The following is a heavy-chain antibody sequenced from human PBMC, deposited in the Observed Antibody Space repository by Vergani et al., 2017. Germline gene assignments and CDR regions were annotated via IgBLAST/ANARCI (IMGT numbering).Heavy chain of an antibody. CDR1: GFTFSNAW. CDR3: TTGLGAAACPDYYYIFGIDV. V-gene: IGHV3-15*01. D-gene: IGHD6-6*01. J-gene: IGHJ6*02. CDR2: IKSKTDGGTT. Sequence: EVQLVESGGGLVKPGGSLRLSCAASGFTFSNAWMSWVRQAPGKGLEWVGRIKSKTDGGTTDYAAPVKGRFTISRDDSKNTLYLQMNSLKTEDTAVYYCTTGLGAAACPDYYYIFGIDVWGQGTTVTVSS.